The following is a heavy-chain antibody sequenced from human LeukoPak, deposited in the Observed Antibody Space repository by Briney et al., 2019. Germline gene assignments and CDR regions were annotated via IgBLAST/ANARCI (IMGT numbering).Heavy chain of an antibody. J-gene: IGHJ4*02. CDR2: INHSGST. V-gene: IGHV4-34*01. CDR3: ASSGLYYDYVWGSYRPGYFDY. D-gene: IGHD3-16*02. Sequence: PSETLSLTCTVSGGSISSYYWSWIRQPPGKGLEWIGEINHSGSTNYNPSLKSRVTISVDTSKNQFSLKLSSVTAADTAVYYCASSGLYYDYVWGSYRPGYFDYWGQGTLVTVSS. CDR1: GGSISSYY.